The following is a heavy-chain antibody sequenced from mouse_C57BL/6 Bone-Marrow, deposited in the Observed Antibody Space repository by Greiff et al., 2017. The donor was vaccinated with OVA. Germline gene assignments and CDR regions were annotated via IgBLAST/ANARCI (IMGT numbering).Heavy chain of an antibody. CDR3: ARDAPYGPFAY. D-gene: IGHD1-1*02. CDR2: SRNKANDYTT. J-gene: IGHJ3*01. V-gene: IGHV7-1*01. CDR1: GFTFSDFY. Sequence: EVMLVESGGGLVQSGRSLRLSCATSGFTFSDFYMEWVRQAPGKGLEWIAASRNKANDYTTEYSASVKGRFIVSRDTSQSIPYLQMNALRAEDTAIYYCARDAPYGPFAYWGQGTLVTVSA.